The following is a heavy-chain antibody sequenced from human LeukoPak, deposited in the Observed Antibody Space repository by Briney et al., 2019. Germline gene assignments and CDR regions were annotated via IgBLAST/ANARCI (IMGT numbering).Heavy chain of an antibody. V-gene: IGHV4-39*07. CDR1: GGSISSSSYY. J-gene: IGHJ5*02. Sequence: SETLSLTCSVSGGSISSSSYYWGWIRQPPGKGLEWIGSMYYRGSTYYNPSLKSRVTISVDTSKNQFSLKLSSVTAADTAVYYCASGVTSFSSSWYGPINWFDPWGQGTLVTVSS. CDR2: MYYRGST. D-gene: IGHD6-13*01. CDR3: ASGVTSFSSSWYGPINWFDP.